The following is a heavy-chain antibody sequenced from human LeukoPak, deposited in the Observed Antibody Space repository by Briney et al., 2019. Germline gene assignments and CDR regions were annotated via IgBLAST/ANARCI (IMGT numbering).Heavy chain of an antibody. V-gene: IGHV1-46*01. J-gene: IGHJ3*02. Sequence: EASVKVSCKASGYTFTSYYMHWVRQAPGQGLERMGIINPSGGSTSYAQKFQGRVTMTRDTSTSTVYMELSSLRSEDTAVYYCARDFISGWYGAPLDAFDIWGQGTMVTVSS. CDR2: INPSGGST. D-gene: IGHD6-19*01. CDR3: ARDFISGWYGAPLDAFDI. CDR1: GYTFTSYY.